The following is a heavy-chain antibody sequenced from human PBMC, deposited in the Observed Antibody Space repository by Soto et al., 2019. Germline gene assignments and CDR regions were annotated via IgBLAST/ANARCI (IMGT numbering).Heavy chain of an antibody. CDR1: GLTFSSYD. J-gene: IGHJ3*02. CDR3: GKGNSKWGTGDAFDI. Sequence: GGSLRLSCAASGLTFSSYDMSWVRQAPGKGLEWVSGVSNSGDSTHYADSAKGRFTISRDNSKNTLFLQMTSLRAEDTAVYYCGKGNSKWGTGDAFDIWGQGTMVTVSS. V-gene: IGHV3-23*01. D-gene: IGHD7-27*01. CDR2: VSNSGDST.